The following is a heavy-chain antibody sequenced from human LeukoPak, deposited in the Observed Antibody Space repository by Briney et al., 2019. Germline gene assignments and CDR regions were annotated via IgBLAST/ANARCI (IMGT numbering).Heavy chain of an antibody. J-gene: IGHJ4*02. V-gene: IGHV5-51*01. Sequence: GESLKISCKGSGYSFTSYWTGWVRQMPGKGLEWMGIIYPGDSDTRYSPSFQGQVTISADKSISTAYLQWSSLKASDTAMYYCARTKVAATKDFDYWGQGTLVTVSS. D-gene: IGHD6-19*01. CDR1: GYSFTSYW. CDR2: IYPGDSDT. CDR3: ARTKVAATKDFDY.